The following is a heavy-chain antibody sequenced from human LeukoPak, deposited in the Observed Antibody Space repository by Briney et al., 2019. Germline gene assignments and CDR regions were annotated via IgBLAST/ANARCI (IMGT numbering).Heavy chain of an antibody. CDR1: GFTFSSYS. J-gene: IGHJ3*01. D-gene: IGHD4-17*01. CDR2: ISSGGSYS. V-gene: IGHV3-21*01. CDR3: ARGLGDYDAFDV. Sequence: GGSLRLSCSVSGFTFSSYSMNWVRQAPGKGLQWVASISSGGSYSFYADSVEGCFSVSRDNARNSVSLQMNSLGPEDTAVYFCARGLGDYDAFDVWGQGTKVTVAS.